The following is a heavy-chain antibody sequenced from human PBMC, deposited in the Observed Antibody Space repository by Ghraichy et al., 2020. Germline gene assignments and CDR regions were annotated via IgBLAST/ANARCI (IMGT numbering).Heavy chain of an antibody. CDR3: ARERLYFYDGSGHYYFDC. D-gene: IGHD3-22*01. CDR1: GFTFSSYS. CDR2: LSSKGHFL. J-gene: IGHJ4*02. Sequence: GSLRLSCVASGFTFSSYSMHWVRQAPGKGLEWVSSLSSKGHFLYYADSVNGRFTISRDNAKNSLYLQINSLTAEDSAVYYCARERLYFYDGSGHYYFDCWGQGTLVTVSS. V-gene: IGHV3-21*01.